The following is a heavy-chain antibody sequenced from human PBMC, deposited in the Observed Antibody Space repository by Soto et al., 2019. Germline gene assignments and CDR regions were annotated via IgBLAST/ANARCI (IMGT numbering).Heavy chain of an antibody. J-gene: IGHJ3*02. CDR1: GYTLTELS. V-gene: IGHV1-24*01. Sequence: ASVKVSCKVSGYTLTELSMHWVRQAPGKGLEWMGGFDPEDGETIYAQKFQGRVTMTEDTSTDTAYMELSSLRSEDTAVYYCATDRITMVRGVIITFYAFDIWGQGTMVTVSS. CDR3: ATDRITMVRGVIITFYAFDI. CDR2: FDPEDGET. D-gene: IGHD3-10*01.